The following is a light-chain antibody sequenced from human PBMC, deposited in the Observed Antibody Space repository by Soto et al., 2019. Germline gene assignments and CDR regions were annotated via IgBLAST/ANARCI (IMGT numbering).Light chain of an antibody. CDR3: QQYSNWPPIT. V-gene: IGKV3-15*01. CDR1: QSVSIH. J-gene: IGKJ5*01. Sequence: ETGMTQSPGTLSVSLGERATLSCGASQSVSIHLAWYQQKPGQAPRLLIYDTSTRATGIPARFSGSGSGTEFTLTISSLQSEDFAVYYCQQYSNWPPITFGQGTRLEIK. CDR2: DTS.